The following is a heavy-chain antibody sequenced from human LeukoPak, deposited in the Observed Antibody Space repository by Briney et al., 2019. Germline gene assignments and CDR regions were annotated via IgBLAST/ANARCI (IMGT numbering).Heavy chain of an antibody. CDR3: AKGASGYSYGEYEYY. CDR1: GFTFSSYG. J-gene: IGHJ4*02. D-gene: IGHD5-18*01. V-gene: IGHV3-30*18. CDR2: ISYDGSNK. Sequence: PGRSLRLSCAASGFTFSSYGMHWVRQAPGKGLEWVAVISYDGSNKYYADSVKGRFTISRDNSKNTLYLQMNSLRAEDTAVYYCAKGASGYSYGEYEYYWGQGTLVTVSS.